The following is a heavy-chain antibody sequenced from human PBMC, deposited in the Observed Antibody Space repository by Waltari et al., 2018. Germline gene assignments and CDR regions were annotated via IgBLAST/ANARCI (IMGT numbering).Heavy chain of an antibody. D-gene: IGHD5-12*01. V-gene: IGHV3-7*01. CDR3: ARDSGYSGYNSYSFDY. Sequence: GGGLVQPGGSLRLSCAASGFTFSSYWMTWVRQAPGKGLEWVANIKQDGSVKYYVDSVRGRFTISRDNAKNSLYLQMNILRAEDTAVYYCARDSGYSGYNSYSFDYWGQGTLVTVSS. CDR1: GFTFSSYW. J-gene: IGHJ4*02. CDR2: IKQDGSVK.